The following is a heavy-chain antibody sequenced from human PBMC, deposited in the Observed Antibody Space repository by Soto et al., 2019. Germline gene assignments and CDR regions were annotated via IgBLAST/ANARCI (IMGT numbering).Heavy chain of an antibody. Sequence: SETLSLTCTVSGDSISSYYWSWIRQPPGKGLEWIGYIYNSGSTKYNPSLKSRVTISVDASKNQFSLKLSSVNAADTAVYYCARGRFDSIWGSPAPYLDYWGHGALVTVS. CDR3: ARGRFDSIWGSPAPYLDY. CDR2: IYNSGST. V-gene: IGHV4-59*01. J-gene: IGHJ4*01. CDR1: GDSISSYY. D-gene: IGHD3-16*01.